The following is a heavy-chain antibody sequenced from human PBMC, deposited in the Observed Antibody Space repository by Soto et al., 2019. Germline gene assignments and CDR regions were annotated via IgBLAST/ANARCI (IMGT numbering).Heavy chain of an antibody. CDR1: GFTFSSYA. CDR3: AGDSRGDYVFPNGVMDL. Sequence: QVQLVESGGGVVQPGRSLRLSCTASGFTFSSYAIHWVRQAPGNGLEWVAVIWSDGNNKYYADSVKGRFTISRDNSKNTLYLQMDSLRAEDTAIYYWAGDSRGDYVFPNGVMDLWGQGTTVTDS. CDR2: IWSDGNNK. D-gene: IGHD4-17*01. V-gene: IGHV3-33*01. J-gene: IGHJ6*02.